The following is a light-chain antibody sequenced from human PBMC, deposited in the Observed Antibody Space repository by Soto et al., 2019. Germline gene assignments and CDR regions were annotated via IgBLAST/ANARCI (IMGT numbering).Light chain of an antibody. CDR2: LGF. J-gene: IGKJ4*01. V-gene: IGKV2-28*01. Sequence: DIVMTQSPLSLPVTPGEPASISCRSSQSLLHSNGYNYLDWYLQKPGQSPQLLIYLGFNRASGVPDRFSGGGSGSDFTLKISRVEVEDVQVDYCMQAVQTPLTCGGGNKVE. CDR1: QSLLHSNGYNY. CDR3: MQAVQTPLT.